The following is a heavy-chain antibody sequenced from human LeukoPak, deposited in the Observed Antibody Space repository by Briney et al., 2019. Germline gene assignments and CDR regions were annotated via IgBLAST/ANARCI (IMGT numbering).Heavy chain of an antibody. CDR2: IYYSGST. D-gene: IGHD6-13*01. J-gene: IGHJ4*02. CDR1: GGSVSSGSYY. V-gene: IGHV4-61*01. CDR3: ARGYSSSWYSLLYYFDY. Sequence: SETLSHTCTVSGGSVSSGSYYWSWIRQPPGKGLEWIGYIYYSGSTNYNPSLKSRVTISVDTSKNQFSLKLSSVTAADTAVYYCARGYSSSWYSLLYYFDYWGQGTLVTVSS.